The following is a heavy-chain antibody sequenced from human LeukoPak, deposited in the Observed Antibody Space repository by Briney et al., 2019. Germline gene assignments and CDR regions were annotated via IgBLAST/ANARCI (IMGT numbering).Heavy chain of an antibody. Sequence: SETLSLTCTVSGGSISSSSYYWGWIRQPPGKGLEWIGSIYYSGSTYYNPSLKSRVTISVDTSKNQFSLKLSSVTAADTAVYYCARPMVRGAKGAFDIWGQGTMVTVSS. D-gene: IGHD3-10*01. J-gene: IGHJ3*02. CDR2: IYYSGST. CDR3: ARPMVRGAKGAFDI. CDR1: GGSISSSSYY. V-gene: IGHV4-39*07.